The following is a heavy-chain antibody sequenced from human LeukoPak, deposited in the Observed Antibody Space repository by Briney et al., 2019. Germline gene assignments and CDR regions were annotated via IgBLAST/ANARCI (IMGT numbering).Heavy chain of an antibody. CDR2: ISGSGGNT. V-gene: IGHV3-23*01. CDR3: ARGRGGDYVPSRFDY. D-gene: IGHD4-17*01. CDR1: GFAFSGFA. Sequence: GGSLTLSCSASGFAFSGFAMGWVPQAPGKGLEWVSSISGSGGNTYYADSVEGRFTVSRDNSKSTLFLQMNSLRAEDTALYYCARGRGGDYVPSRFDYWGQGILVTVSS. J-gene: IGHJ4*02.